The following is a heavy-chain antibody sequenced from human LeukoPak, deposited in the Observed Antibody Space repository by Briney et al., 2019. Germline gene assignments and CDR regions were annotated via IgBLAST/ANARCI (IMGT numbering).Heavy chain of an antibody. D-gene: IGHD6-19*01. CDR2: IYYSGST. CDR3: ARGPHSSGWYRVSGYYFDY. Sequence: SETLSLTCTVSGGSFSSSDYYWGWIRQPPGKGLEWIGSIYYSGSTYYNPSLKSRVTISVDTSKNQFSLKLSSVTAADTAVYYCARGPHSSGWYRVSGYYFDYWGQGTLVTVSS. J-gene: IGHJ4*02. V-gene: IGHV4-39*07. CDR1: GGSFSSSDYY.